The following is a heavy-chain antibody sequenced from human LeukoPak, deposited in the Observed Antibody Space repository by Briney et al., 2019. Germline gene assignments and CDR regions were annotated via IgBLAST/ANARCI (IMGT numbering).Heavy chain of an antibody. Sequence: GASVKVSCKASGYTFTSYGISWVRQAPGQGLEWMGWISAYNGNTNYAQKLQGRVTMTTDTSTSTAYMELRSLRSDDTAVYYCARDGANYYDSSGYFHDYWGQGTLVTVSS. CDR1: GYTFTSYG. V-gene: IGHV1-18*01. J-gene: IGHJ4*02. CDR2: ISAYNGNT. CDR3: ARDGANYYDSSGYFHDY. D-gene: IGHD3-22*01.